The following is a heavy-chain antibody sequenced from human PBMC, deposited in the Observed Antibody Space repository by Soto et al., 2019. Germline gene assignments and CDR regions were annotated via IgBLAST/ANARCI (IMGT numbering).Heavy chain of an antibody. V-gene: IGHV4-59*01. Sequence: SETLSLTCTVSGGSMRNYFWTWIRQPPGKGLEWIGYIHYSGTTSFFPSYNPSLRSRVTISEDTSKNQFSLKLLSVTTADTAVYFCAAGEASSRHLAPSYLDFWGQGTLVTVSS. CDR2: IHYSGTT. D-gene: IGHD6-13*01. CDR3: AAGEASSRHLAPSYLDF. CDR1: GGSMRNYF. J-gene: IGHJ4*02.